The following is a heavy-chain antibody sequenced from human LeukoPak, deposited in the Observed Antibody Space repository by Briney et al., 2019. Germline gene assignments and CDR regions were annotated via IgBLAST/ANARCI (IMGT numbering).Heavy chain of an antibody. V-gene: IGHV3-21*01. D-gene: IGHD3-10*01. CDR2: ITSTGTYI. J-gene: IGHJ6*03. Sequence: PGGSLRLSCAASGFTFSSYGMSWVRQAPGKALEWVSSITSTGTYIFYGDSVKGRFTISRDNAKNSLYLQMNSLRAEDTAVYYCARDGFGELSMDVWGKGTTVTVSS. CDR3: ARDGFGELSMDV. CDR1: GFTFSSYG.